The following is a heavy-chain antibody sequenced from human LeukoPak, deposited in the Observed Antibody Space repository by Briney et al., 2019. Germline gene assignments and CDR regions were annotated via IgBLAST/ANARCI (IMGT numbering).Heavy chain of an antibody. D-gene: IGHD3-3*01. V-gene: IGHV4-39*07. CDR3: ARGGKYYDFWSGYNWFDP. CDR2: IYYSGIT. CDR1: GGSISNSNSF. J-gene: IGHJ5*02. Sequence: PSETLSLTCTVSGGSISNSNSFWAWIRQPPGKGLEWIGTIYYSGITNYNPSLKSRVTISVDTSKNQFSLKLSSVTAADTAVYYCARGGKYYDFWSGYNWFDPWGQGTLVTVSS.